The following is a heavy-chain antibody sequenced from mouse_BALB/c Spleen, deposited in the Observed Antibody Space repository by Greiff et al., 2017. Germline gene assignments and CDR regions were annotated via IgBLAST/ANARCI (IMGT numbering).Heavy chain of an antibody. V-gene: IGHV5-17*02. CDR3: ARSRYDSYFDY. J-gene: IGHJ2*01. CDR2: ISSGSSTI. D-gene: IGHD2-14*01. Sequence: EVQGVESGGGLVQPGGSRKLSCAASGFTFSSFGMHWVRQAPEKGLEWVAYISSGSSTIYYADTVKGRFTISRDNPKNTLFLQMTSLRSEDTAMYYCARSRYDSYFDYWGQGTTLTVSS. CDR1: GFTFSSFG.